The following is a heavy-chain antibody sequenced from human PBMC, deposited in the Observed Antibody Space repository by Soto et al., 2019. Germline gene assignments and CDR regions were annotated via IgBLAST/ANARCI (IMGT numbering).Heavy chain of an antibody. CDR1: GYSFTSYW. Sequence: PGESLKISCKGSGYSFTSYWIGWVRQMPGKGLEWMGIIYPGDSDTRYSPSFQGQVTISADKSISTAYLQWSSLKASDTAMYYCARHAFRSSSSPTNYYYYGMDVWGQGTTVTVSS. D-gene: IGHD6-13*01. V-gene: IGHV5-51*01. CDR2: IYPGDSDT. J-gene: IGHJ6*02. CDR3: ARHAFRSSSSPTNYYYYGMDV.